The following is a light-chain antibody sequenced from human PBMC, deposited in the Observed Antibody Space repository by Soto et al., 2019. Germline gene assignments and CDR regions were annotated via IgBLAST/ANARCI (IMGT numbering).Light chain of an antibody. CDR3: QQTYSTPPT. Sequence: DIQMTQSPSTLSASVGDTVTITCRASQSISSWLAWYQQKPGKAPNLLINAASSLQSGVPLRFSGSGSGTDFTLTISSLQPEDFATYYCQQTYSTPPTFGQGTKVDIK. J-gene: IGKJ1*01. V-gene: IGKV1-39*01. CDR1: QSISSW. CDR2: AAS.